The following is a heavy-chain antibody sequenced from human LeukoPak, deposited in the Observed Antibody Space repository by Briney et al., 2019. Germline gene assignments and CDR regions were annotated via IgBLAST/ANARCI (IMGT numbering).Heavy chain of an antibody. CDR2: TNHSGST. V-gene: IGHV4-34*01. CDR1: GGSFSGYY. J-gene: IGHJ6*03. CDR3: ARGLGPIYYYYYYMDV. Sequence: PSETLSLTCAVYGGSFSGYYWSWIRQPPGKGLEWIGETNHSGSTNYNPSLKSRVTISVDTSKNQFSLKLSSVTAADTAVYYCARGLGPIYYYYYYMDVWGKGTTVTVSS.